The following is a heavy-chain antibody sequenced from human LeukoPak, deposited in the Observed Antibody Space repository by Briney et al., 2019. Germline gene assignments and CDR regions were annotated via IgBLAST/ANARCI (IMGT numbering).Heavy chain of an antibody. CDR1: GLTFDDYA. V-gene: IGHV3-43*02. CDR2: ISGDGGTT. Sequence: GGSLRLSCAASGLTFDDYAMHWVRQAPGKGLEWVSLISGDGGTTYYADSAKGRFTISRDNSKKSLYLQMNSLRTEDSALYYCAKQTRLCSGGSCYSAPFDYWGQGTLVTVSS. J-gene: IGHJ4*02. D-gene: IGHD2-15*01. CDR3: AKQTRLCSGGSCYSAPFDY.